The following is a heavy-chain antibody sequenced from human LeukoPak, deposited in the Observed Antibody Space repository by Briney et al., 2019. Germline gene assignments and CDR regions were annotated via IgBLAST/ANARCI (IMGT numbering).Heavy chain of an antibody. CDR3: ARDARSWGEYGMDV. J-gene: IGHJ6*02. D-gene: IGHD6-13*01. Sequence: GGSLRLSCAASGFSFSTYSMNWVRQAPGKGLEWVSSISSSSSYIYYADSVKGRFTISRDNAKNSLYLQMNSLRAEDTAVYYCARDARSWGEYGMDVWGQGTTVTVSS. V-gene: IGHV3-21*04. CDR2: ISSSSSYI. CDR1: GFSFSTYS.